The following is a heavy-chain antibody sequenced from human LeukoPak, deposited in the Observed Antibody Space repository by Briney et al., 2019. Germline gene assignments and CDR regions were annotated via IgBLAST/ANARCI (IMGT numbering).Heavy chain of an antibody. CDR1: GFIFSHYG. V-gene: IGHV3-33*05. D-gene: IGHD2-21*01. Sequence: GGSLRLSCAASGFIFSHYGMHWVRQAPGKGLEWVAVIQNDASTENFADSVKGRFTISKDNSKNTVFLQMNSLRVEDTAVYYCARELSQIVWGGLDYGGQGTLVSVSS. CDR3: ARELSQIVWGGLDY. CDR2: IQNDASTE. J-gene: IGHJ4*02.